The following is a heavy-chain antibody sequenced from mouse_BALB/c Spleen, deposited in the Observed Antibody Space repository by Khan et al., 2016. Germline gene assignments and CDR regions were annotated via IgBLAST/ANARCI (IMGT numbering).Heavy chain of an antibody. CDR1: GYSITSDYA. CDR2: ISYSGST. D-gene: IGHD2-4*01. J-gene: IGHJ3*01. Sequence: EVQLQESGPGLVKPSQSLSLTCTVTGYSITSDYAWNWIRQFPGNKLEWMGYISYSGSTSYNPSLKSRISITRDTSKNQFFLQLNSVTTEDTATXCCACIYYDSWLAYWGQGTLVTVSA. CDR3: ACIYYDSWLAY. V-gene: IGHV3-2*02.